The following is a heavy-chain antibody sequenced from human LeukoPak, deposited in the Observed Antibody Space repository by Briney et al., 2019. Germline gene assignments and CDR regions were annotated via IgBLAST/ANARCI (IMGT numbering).Heavy chain of an antibody. D-gene: IGHD3-22*01. CDR3: ARHDYYDSSGYSGYDNWFDP. V-gene: IGHV4-38-2*01. CDR2: IYHSGST. J-gene: IGHJ5*02. Sequence: SETLSLTCADSGYSISSGYYWGWIRQPPGKGLEWIGSIYHSGSTYYNPSLKSRVTISVDTSKNQFSLKLSSVTAADTAVYYCARHDYYDSSGYSGYDNWFDPWGQGTLVTVSS. CDR1: GYSISSGYY.